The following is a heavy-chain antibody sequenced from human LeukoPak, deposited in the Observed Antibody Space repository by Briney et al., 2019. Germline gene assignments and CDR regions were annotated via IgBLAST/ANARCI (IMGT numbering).Heavy chain of an antibody. Sequence: TSETLSLTCAVYGGSVSGYYWSWIRQPPGKGLEWIGEINHSGSTNYNPSRKSRVTISVDTSKNQFSLKLSSVTAADTAVYYCARVWQWGPGYYYGMDVWGQGTTVTVSS. CDR2: INHSGST. CDR1: GGSVSGYY. D-gene: IGHD6-19*01. CDR3: ARVWQWGPGYYYGMDV. V-gene: IGHV4-34*01. J-gene: IGHJ6*02.